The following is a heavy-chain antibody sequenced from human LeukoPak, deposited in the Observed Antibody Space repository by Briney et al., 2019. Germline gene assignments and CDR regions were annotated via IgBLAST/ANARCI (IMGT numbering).Heavy chain of an antibody. J-gene: IGHJ5*02. CDR3: AREGQYYYDSSGYVFDP. D-gene: IGHD3-22*01. CDR1: GVSISSGGYY. V-gene: IGHV4-31*03. Sequence: PSETLSLTCTVSGVSISSGGYYWRWIRQHPGKGLEWIGYIYYSGSTYYNPSLKSRVTISVDTSKNQFSLKLSSVTAADTAVYYCAREGQYYYDSSGYVFDPWGQGTLVTVSS. CDR2: IYYSGST.